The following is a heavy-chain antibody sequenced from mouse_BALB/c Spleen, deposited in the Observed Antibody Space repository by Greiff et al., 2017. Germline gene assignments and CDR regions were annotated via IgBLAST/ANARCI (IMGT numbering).Heavy chain of an antibody. V-gene: IGHV5-9-4*01. Sequence: EVKLVESGGGLVKPGGSLKLSCAASGFTFSSYAMSWVRQSPEKRLEWVAEISSGGSYTYYPDTVTGRFTISRDNAKNTLYLEMSSLRSEDTAMYYCARDGYDGYAMDYWGQGTSVTVSS. CDR3: ARDGYDGYAMDY. CDR1: GFTFSSYA. CDR2: ISSGGSYT. J-gene: IGHJ4*01. D-gene: IGHD2-2*01.